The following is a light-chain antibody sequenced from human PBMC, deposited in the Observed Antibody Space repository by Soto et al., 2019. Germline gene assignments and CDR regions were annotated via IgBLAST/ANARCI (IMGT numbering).Light chain of an antibody. V-gene: IGKV1-33*01. Sequence: DIQMTQSPSSLSASVGDRVTITCQASQDISNYLNWYQQKPGKAPKLLIYDASNLETGVPSRFSGSGSWTDFPFTISSLQPEDIATYYCQQYDNLPLAFGGGTKVEIK. CDR3: QQYDNLPLA. CDR2: DAS. J-gene: IGKJ4*01. CDR1: QDISNY.